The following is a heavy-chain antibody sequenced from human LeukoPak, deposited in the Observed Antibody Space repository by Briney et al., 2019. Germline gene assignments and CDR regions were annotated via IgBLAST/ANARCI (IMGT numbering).Heavy chain of an antibody. CDR2: INPRGGST. D-gene: IGHD3-3*01. CDR3: ATTGPSYYDFWSGSGYYYMDV. J-gene: IGHJ6*03. V-gene: IGHV1-46*01. Sequence: GASVKVSCKASGYTFTSYYMHWVRQAPGQGLEWMGIINPRGGSTSYAQKFQGRVTMTRDTSTSTVYMELSSLRSEDTAVYYCATTGPSYYDFWSGSGYYYMDVWGKGTTVTVSS. CDR1: GYTFTSYY.